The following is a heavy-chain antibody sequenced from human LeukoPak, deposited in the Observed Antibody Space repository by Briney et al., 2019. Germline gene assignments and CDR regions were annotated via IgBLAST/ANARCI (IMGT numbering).Heavy chain of an antibody. CDR2: MNPNSGNT. CDR1: GYTFTGYY. V-gene: IGHV1-8*02. CDR3: ARGNREQWLGGVYYYYYGMDV. J-gene: IGHJ6*02. D-gene: IGHD6-19*01. Sequence: ASVKVSCKASGYTFTGYYMHWVRQATGQGLEWMGWMNPNSGNTGYAQKFQGRVTMTRNTSISTAYMELSSLRSEDTAVYYCARGNREQWLGGVYYYYYGMDVWGQGTTVTVSS.